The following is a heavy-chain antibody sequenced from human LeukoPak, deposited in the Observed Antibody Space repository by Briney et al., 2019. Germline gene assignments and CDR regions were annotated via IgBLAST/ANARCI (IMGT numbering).Heavy chain of an antibody. Sequence: PGTSLRLSCAVSGFTFTNYDMLWVRQTPGKGLEWVAVIWFDDTNKYYAGSVKGRFTISRDNSENTVYLQMNSLRAEDTAVYYCARGRAIAVDATRNYWFDFWGQGALVTVSS. CDR2: IWFDDTNK. V-gene: IGHV3-33*01. CDR3: ARGRAIAVDATRNYWFDF. CDR1: GFTFTNYD. J-gene: IGHJ4*02. D-gene: IGHD6-19*01.